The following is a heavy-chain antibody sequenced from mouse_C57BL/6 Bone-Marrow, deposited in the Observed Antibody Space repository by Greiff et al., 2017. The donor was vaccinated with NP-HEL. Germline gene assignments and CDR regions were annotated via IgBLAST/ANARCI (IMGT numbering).Heavy chain of an antibody. CDR3: ARNYYDYYYAMDY. CDR1: GYTFTSYW. V-gene: IGHV1-55*01. J-gene: IGHJ4*01. CDR2: IYPGSGST. Sequence: QVQLQQPGAELVKPGASVKMSCKASGYTFTSYWITWVKPRPGQGLEWIGDIYPGSGSTNYIEKFKSKATLTVDTSSSTAYMQLSSLTSEDSAVYYCARNYYDYYYAMDYWGQGTSVTVSS. D-gene: IGHD2-4*01.